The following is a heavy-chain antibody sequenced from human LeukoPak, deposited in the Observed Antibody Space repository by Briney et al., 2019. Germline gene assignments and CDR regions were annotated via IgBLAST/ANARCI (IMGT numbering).Heavy chain of an antibody. D-gene: IGHD1-26*01. V-gene: IGHV1-2*02. CDR3: ARVLRSRRRKWELQNTGYYYYMDV. CDR1: GYTFTAYY. Sequence: ASVKVSCKASGYTFTAYYIHWVRQAPGQGLEWMGWINPNSGARNYAPKFKGSVTMTRDTSITTVYMELSSLRSDDTAVYYCARVLRSRRRKWELQNTGYYYYMDVWGKGTTVTVSS. CDR2: INPNSGAR. J-gene: IGHJ6*03.